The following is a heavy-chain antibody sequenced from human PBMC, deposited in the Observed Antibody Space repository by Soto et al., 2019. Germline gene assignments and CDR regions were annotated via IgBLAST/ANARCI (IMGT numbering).Heavy chain of an antibody. J-gene: IGHJ6*02. V-gene: IGHV1-2*02. D-gene: IGHD3-3*02. CDR2: INPNSGGT. CDR1: GYTFTGYY. CDR3: ATTSSKKYYYGMDV. Sequence: ASVKVSCKASGYTFTGYYMHWVRQAPGQGLEWMGWINPNSGGTNYAQKFQGRVTTTRDTSISTAYMELSRLRSDDTAVYYCATTSSKKYYYGMDVWGQGTTVTVSS.